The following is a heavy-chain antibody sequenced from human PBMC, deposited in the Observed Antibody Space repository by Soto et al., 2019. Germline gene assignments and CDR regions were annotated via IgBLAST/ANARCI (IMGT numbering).Heavy chain of an antibody. J-gene: IGHJ5*02. V-gene: IGHV4-39*01. Sequence: SLTCTVSGGSISSSSDYWGWIRQPPGKGLEWIASIYYSGITYYNPSLKSRVTMSVDTSKNQFSLKLRSVTAADTAVYYCARQVRHIVVVTAILGWFDPWGQGTLVTVSS. CDR2: IYYSGIT. CDR1: GGSISSSSDY. D-gene: IGHD2-21*02. CDR3: ARQVRHIVVVTAILGWFDP.